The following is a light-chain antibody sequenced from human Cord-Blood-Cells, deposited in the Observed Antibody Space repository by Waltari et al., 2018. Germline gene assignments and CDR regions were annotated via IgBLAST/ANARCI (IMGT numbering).Light chain of an antibody. CDR3: SSYTSSSTWV. CDR1: SSDVGGYNY. V-gene: IGLV2-14*01. Sequence: QSALTHPASVSGSPGQSVTISCPGTSSDVGGYNYVCWYHQHPGQAPNLMIYDGSNRPSGVSNRFSGSKSGNTASLTISGLQAEDEADYYCSSYTSSSTWVFGGGTKLTVL. CDR2: DGS. J-gene: IGLJ3*02.